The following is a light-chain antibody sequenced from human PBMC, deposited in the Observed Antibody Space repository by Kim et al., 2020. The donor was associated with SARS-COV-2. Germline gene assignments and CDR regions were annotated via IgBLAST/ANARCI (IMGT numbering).Light chain of an antibody. CDR2: DAS. Sequence: EMVMTQSPGTLSVSPGERATLSCRANQSLSNNLAWYQQKPGQSPRLLIYDASTRASGIPARFSGSGSGTEFTLTISGLQSEDFAVYYCHQYNRWPRSFGQGTKVDIK. CDR1: QSLSNN. V-gene: IGKV3-15*01. J-gene: IGKJ1*01. CDR3: HQYNRWPRS.